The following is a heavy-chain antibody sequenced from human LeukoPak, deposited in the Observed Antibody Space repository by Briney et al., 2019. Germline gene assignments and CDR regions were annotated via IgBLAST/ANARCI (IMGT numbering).Heavy chain of an antibody. CDR2: IYYSGST. V-gene: IGHV4-30-4*01. J-gene: IGHJ5*02. Sequence: SETLSLTCTVSGGSISSGDYYWSWIRQPPGTGLEWIGYIYYSGSTYYNPSLKSRVTISVDTSKNQFSLKLSSVTAADTAVYYCARGDEYSSGWSNWFDPWGQRTLVTVSS. CDR1: GGSISSGDYY. D-gene: IGHD6-19*01. CDR3: ARGDEYSSGWSNWFDP.